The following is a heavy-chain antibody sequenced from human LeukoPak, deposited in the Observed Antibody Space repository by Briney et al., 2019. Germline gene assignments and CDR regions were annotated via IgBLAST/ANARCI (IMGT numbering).Heavy chain of an antibody. V-gene: IGHV1-69*13. Sequence: ASVKVSCKASGGTFSSYAISWVRQAPGQGLEWMGGIIPIFGTANYAQKFQGRVTITADESTSTAYMELSSLRSEDTAVYYCATDSSGWLNYYGMDVWGQGTTVTVSS. D-gene: IGHD6-19*01. CDR3: ATDSSGWLNYYGMDV. CDR2: IIPIFGTA. CDR1: GGTFSSYA. J-gene: IGHJ6*02.